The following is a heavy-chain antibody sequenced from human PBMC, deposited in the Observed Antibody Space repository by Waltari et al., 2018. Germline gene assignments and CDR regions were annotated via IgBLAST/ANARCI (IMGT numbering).Heavy chain of an antibody. J-gene: IGHJ6*03. CDR1: GGAFSGYY. CDR3: ARVRRIFGVVIMTYHYYYYMDV. CDR2: INHSGST. Sequence: QVQLQQWGAGLLKPSETLSLTCAVYGGAFSGYYWSWIRQPPGKGLEWIGEINHSGSTNYNPSLKSRVTISVDTSKNQFSLKLSSVTAADTAVYYCARVRRIFGVVIMTYHYYYYMDVWGKGTPVTISS. D-gene: IGHD3-3*01. V-gene: IGHV4-34*01.